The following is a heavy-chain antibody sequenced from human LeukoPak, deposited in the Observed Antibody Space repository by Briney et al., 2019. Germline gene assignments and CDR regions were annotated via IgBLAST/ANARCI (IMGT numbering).Heavy chain of an antibody. D-gene: IGHD3-22*01. CDR2: IIPILGTA. CDR1: GGTFSSYA. Sequence: SVKVSCKASGGTFSSYAISWVRQAPGQGLEWMGRIIPILGTANYAQKFQGRVTITADKSTSTAYMELSSLRSEDTAVYYCARDKPTYYYDSSGYFWYFDYWGQGTLVTVSS. CDR3: ARDKPTYYYDSSGYFWYFDY. J-gene: IGHJ4*02. V-gene: IGHV1-69*04.